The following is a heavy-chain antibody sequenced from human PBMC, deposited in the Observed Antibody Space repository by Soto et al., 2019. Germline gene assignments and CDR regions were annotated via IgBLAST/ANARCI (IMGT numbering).Heavy chain of an antibody. Sequence: ASGKVSCKASGYTFTSYDINWVRQATGQGLEWMGWMNPNSGNTGYAQKFQGRVTMTRNTSISTAYMELSSLRSEDTAVYYCARGRYDFWSGYVDAFDIWGQGTMVTVSS. J-gene: IGHJ3*02. CDR2: MNPNSGNT. CDR3: ARGRYDFWSGYVDAFDI. D-gene: IGHD3-3*01. CDR1: GYTFTSYD. V-gene: IGHV1-8*01.